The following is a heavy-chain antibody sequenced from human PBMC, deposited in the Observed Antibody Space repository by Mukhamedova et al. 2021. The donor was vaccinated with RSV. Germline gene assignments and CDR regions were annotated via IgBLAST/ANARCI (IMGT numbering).Heavy chain of an antibody. Sequence: GRINPNRGGTNYAQKFQGRVTMTRDTSISTAFMELTRLRSDDTAVYYCTRNYYAEGGDAFDIWGQGTMVTVSS. V-gene: IGHV1-2*06. CDR3: TRNYYAEGGDAFDI. D-gene: IGHD3-10*01. J-gene: IGHJ3*02. CDR2: INPNRGGT.